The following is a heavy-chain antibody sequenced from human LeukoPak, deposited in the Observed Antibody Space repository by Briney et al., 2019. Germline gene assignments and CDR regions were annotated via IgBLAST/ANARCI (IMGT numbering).Heavy chain of an antibody. D-gene: IGHD4-23*01. J-gene: IGHJ5*01. CDR1: GGSIINFY. V-gene: IGHV4-59*01. Sequence: PSETLSLTCTVSGGSIINFYWTWIRQSPGKGLEWIGYTYYSGTTKYSPSLKSRVTISVDTSKNQFSLKLNSVTAADTAIYYCARNHGGWFDSWGQGTLVTVSS. CDR3: ARNHGGWFDS. CDR2: TYYSGTT.